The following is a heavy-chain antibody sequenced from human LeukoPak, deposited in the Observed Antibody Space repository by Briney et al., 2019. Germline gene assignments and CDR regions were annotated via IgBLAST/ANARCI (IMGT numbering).Heavy chain of an antibody. D-gene: IGHD4-17*01. CDR1: GGSISSGGYS. CDR2: IYHSGST. Sequence: SQTLSLTCAVSGGSISSGGYSWSWIRQPPGKGLEWIGYIYHSGSTNYNPSLKSRVTMSVDTSKNQFSLKLSSVTAADTAVYYCAREDGDYGFDYWGQGTLVTVSS. CDR3: AREDGDYGFDY. J-gene: IGHJ4*02. V-gene: IGHV4-30-2*01.